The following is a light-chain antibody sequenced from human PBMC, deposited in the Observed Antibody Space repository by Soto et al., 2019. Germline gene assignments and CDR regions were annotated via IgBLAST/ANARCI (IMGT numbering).Light chain of an antibody. CDR3: QMYTNVPA. V-gene: IGKV1-27*01. CDR1: QGISNY. Sequence: DIQMTQSPSSLSASVGDRVTITCRASQGISNYLAWYQQIPGKVPKLLISAASTLQSGVPSRFSGSGSGTDFTLPISSLQPEDVATYYCQMYTNVPAFGGGTKVEIK. CDR2: AAS. J-gene: IGKJ4*01.